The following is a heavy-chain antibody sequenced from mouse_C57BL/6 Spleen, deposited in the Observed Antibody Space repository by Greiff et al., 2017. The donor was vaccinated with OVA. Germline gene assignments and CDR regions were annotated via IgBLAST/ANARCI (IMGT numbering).Heavy chain of an antibody. V-gene: IGHV3-6*01. CDR1: GYSITSGYY. J-gene: IGHJ4*01. D-gene: IGHD4-1*01. CDR2: ISYDGSN. CDR3: ARALTGTDAMDY. Sequence: EVKLQESGPGLVKPSQSLSLTCSVTGYSITSGYYWNWIRQFPGNKLEWMGYISYDGSNNYNPSLKNRISITRDTSKNQFFLKLNSVTTEDTATYYCARALTGTDAMDYWGQGTSVTVSS.